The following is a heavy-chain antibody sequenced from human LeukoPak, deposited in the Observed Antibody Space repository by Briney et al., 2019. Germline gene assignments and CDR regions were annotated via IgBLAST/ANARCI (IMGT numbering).Heavy chain of an antibody. V-gene: IGHV1-2*06. CDR1: GYTFTGYY. D-gene: IGHD5-18*01. CDR3: ATYPKRWIQLWPSTNDAFDI. CDR2: INPNSGGT. J-gene: IGHJ3*02. Sequence: GASVKVSCKASGYTFTGYYMHWVRQAPGQGLEWMGRINPNSGGTNYAQKLQGRVTMTRDTSISTAYMELSRLRSDDTAVYYCATYPKRWIQLWPSTNDAFDIWGQGTMVTVSS.